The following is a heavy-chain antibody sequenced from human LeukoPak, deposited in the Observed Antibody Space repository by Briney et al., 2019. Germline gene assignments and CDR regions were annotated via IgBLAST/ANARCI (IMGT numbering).Heavy chain of an antibody. D-gene: IGHD3-10*01. CDR1: GFTFSSYA. Sequence: GGSLRLSCAASGFTFSSYAMSWVRQAPGKGLEWVSGINWNGGSTGYADSVKGRFTISRDNAKNSLYLQMNSLRAEDTALYHCARFHYPNGMDVWGQGTTVTVSS. J-gene: IGHJ6*02. CDR3: ARFHYPNGMDV. V-gene: IGHV3-20*01. CDR2: INWNGGST.